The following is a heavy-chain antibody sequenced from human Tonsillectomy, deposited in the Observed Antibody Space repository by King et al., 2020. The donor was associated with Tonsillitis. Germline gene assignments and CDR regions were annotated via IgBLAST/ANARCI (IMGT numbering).Heavy chain of an antibody. CDR2: NSGSGDST. CDR1: GFTFSRYA. Sequence: VQSGGSLRLSCAASGFTFSRYAMSWVRQAPGKGLEWVSGNSGSGDSTYYADSVKGRFTISRDNSKNTLYLQMNSLRAEDTAVYYCAKALGVYSNFDYWGQGTLVTVSS. V-gene: IGHV3-23*01. J-gene: IGHJ4*02. CDR3: AKALGVYSNFDY. D-gene: IGHD5/OR15-5a*01.